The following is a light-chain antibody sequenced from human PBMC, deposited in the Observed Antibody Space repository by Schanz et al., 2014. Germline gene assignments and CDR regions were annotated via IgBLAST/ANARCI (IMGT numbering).Light chain of an antibody. J-gene: IGLJ3*02. CDR1: SSDIGGYNS. CDR2: DVT. V-gene: IGLV2-8*01. Sequence: QSALTQPPSASGSPKQSVSISCTGTSSDIGGYNSVSWYQQFPGKAPKLIIYDVTNRPSGVSDRFSGFKSDNTASLTVSGLQAEDEADYYCSSYAGSINWVFGGGTKVTVL. CDR3: SSYAGSINWV.